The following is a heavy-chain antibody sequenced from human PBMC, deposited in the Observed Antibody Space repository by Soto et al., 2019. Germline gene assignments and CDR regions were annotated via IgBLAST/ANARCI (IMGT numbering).Heavy chain of an antibody. CDR3: ARDTTPNDV. V-gene: IGHV1-18*01. D-gene: IGHD2-2*01. J-gene: IGHJ6*02. Sequence: QVQLVQSGAEVKKPGASVKVSCKASGYTFTSYGISWVRQAPGQGLEWMGWISAYNSNTIYAQKLQGRVTMTTNTHTSTAYMELRSLRADDTVMHYCARDTTPNDVCGHRNTVTLSS. CDR1: GYTFTSYG. CDR2: ISAYNSNT.